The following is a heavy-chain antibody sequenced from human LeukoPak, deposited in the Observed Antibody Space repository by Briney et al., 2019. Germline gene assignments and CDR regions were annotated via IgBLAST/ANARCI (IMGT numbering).Heavy chain of an antibody. D-gene: IGHD6-19*01. CDR3: ARVIAVAGNYYFDY. CDR1: GFTFSSYW. J-gene: IGHJ4*02. Sequence: PGGSLRLSCAASGFTFSSYWMHWVRQAPGKGLVWVSRINSDGSSTSYADSVKGRFTISRDNAKNTLYLQMNSLRAEDTAVYYCARVIAVAGNYYFDYWGQGTLDTVSS. CDR2: INSDGSST. V-gene: IGHV3-74*01.